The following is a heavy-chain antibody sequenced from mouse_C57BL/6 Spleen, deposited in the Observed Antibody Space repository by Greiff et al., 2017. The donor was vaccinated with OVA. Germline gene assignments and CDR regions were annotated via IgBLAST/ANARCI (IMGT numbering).Heavy chain of an antibody. CDR2: IYPGSGST. CDR3: ARPPYGNYEGTMGY. V-gene: IGHV1-55*01. Sequence: VQLQQPGAELVKPGASVKMSCKASGYTFTSYWITWVKQRPGQGLEWIGDIYPGSGSTNYNEKFKSKATLTVDTSSSTAYMQLSSLTSEDSAVYYCARPPYGNYEGTMGYWGQGASVTVAS. J-gene: IGHJ4*01. D-gene: IGHD2-1*01. CDR1: GYTFTSYW.